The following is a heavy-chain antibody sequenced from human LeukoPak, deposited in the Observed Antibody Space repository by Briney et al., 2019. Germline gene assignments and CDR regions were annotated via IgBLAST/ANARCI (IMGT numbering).Heavy chain of an antibody. V-gene: IGHV1-2*02. CDR3: ARDWAHCTNGVCYDYYYYYYMDV. CDR1: GYTFTGYY. Sequence: ASVKVSCKASGYTFTGYYMHWVRQAPGQGLEWMGWINPNSGGTNYAQKFQGRVTMTRDTSISTAYMELSRLRSDDTAVYYCARDWAHCTNGVCYDYYYYYYMDVWGKGTTVTVSS. CDR2: INPNSGGT. D-gene: IGHD2-8*01. J-gene: IGHJ6*03.